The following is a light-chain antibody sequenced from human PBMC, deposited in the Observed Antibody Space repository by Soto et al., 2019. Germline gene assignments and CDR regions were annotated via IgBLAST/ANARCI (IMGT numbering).Light chain of an antibody. V-gene: IGLV1-44*01. CDR3: AAWDDSLNGVV. Sequence: QSVLTQPPSASGTPGQTIAISCSGGSSNIGSHTVNWYQQLPGTAPRLLIYSNTPRPSGVPDRFSGSKSGTSASLAISGLQSEYDGDYYCAAWDDSLNGVVFGGGTQVTVL. CDR2: SNT. J-gene: IGLJ2*01. CDR1: SSNIGSHT.